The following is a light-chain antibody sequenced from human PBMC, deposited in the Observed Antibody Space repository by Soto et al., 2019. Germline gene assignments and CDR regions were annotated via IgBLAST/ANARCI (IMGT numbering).Light chain of an antibody. V-gene: IGKV1-5*01. CDR1: QSISSW. Sequence: DIQMTQSPSTLSASVGDRVTITCRASQSISSWLAWYQQKPGKAPKLLIYDASSLESGVPSRFSGSGSGTEFTLTIRRLQPDDFATYYCQQYNSYSRTFGQGTKVDIK. J-gene: IGKJ1*01. CDR2: DAS. CDR3: QQYNSYSRT.